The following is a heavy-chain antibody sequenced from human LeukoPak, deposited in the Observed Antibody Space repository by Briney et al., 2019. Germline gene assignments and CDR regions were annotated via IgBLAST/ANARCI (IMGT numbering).Heavy chain of an antibody. CDR3: ATFTQTTIDYYGMDV. J-gene: IGHJ6*02. CDR1: GGSISSYY. V-gene: IGHV4-59*12. CDR2: IYYSGST. Sequence: SETLSLTCTVSGGSISSYYWSWIRQPPGKGLEWIGYIYYSGSTNYNPSLKSRVTISVDRSKNQFSLKLSSVTAADTAVYYCATFTQTTIDYYGMDVWGQGTTVTVSS. D-gene: IGHD4-11*01.